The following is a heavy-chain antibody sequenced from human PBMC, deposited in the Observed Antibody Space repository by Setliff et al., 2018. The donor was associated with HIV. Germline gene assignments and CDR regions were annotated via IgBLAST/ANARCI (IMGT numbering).Heavy chain of an antibody. V-gene: IGHV4-4*08. CDR3: ARARRRMATSGYFDY. CDR2: IYTSETT. Sequence: SETLSLTCTVSGGSISSYYWSWIRQPPGKGLEWIGYIYTSETTNYNPSLKSRVTISIDTSKNQFSLKLNSVTAADTAVYYCARARRRMATSGYFDYWGQGTLVTVSS. D-gene: IGHD5-12*01. J-gene: IGHJ4*02. CDR1: GGSISSYY.